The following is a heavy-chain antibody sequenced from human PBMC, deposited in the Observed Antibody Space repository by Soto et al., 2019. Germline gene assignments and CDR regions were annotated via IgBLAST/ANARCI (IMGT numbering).Heavy chain of an antibody. Sequence: EVQLLESGGGLVQPGGSLRLSCAASGFTFSSYAMSWVRQAPGKGLEWVSAISGSGGSTYYADSVKGRFTLSRENSKNALYLPMNSLRAEETAVYYCAKGPPVTTPGYWGQGTLVTVSS. CDR1: GFTFSSYA. V-gene: IGHV3-23*01. J-gene: IGHJ4*02. D-gene: IGHD4-17*01. CDR3: AKGPPVTTPGY. CDR2: ISGSGGST.